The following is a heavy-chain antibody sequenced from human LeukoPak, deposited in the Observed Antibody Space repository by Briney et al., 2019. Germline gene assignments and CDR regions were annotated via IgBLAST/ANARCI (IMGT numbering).Heavy chain of an antibody. V-gene: IGHV3-30*03. Sequence: GGSLRLSCAASGFTFSSYGMHWVRQAPGKGLEWVAVISYDGSNKYYADSVKGRFTISRDNSKNTLYLQMNSLRAEDTAVYYCARAAEYSSSLALFYFDYWGQGTLVTVSS. CDR1: GFTFSSYG. D-gene: IGHD6-6*01. J-gene: IGHJ4*02. CDR2: ISYDGSNK. CDR3: ARAAEYSSSLALFYFDY.